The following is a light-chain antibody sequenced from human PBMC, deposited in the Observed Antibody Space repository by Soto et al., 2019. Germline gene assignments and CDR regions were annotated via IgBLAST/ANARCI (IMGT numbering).Light chain of an antibody. V-gene: IGLV2-8*01. Sequence: QSDLTQPPSASGSPGQSVTISCTGTSSDVGAYNYVSWYQQHPGKAPKLIIYEVTKRPSGVPDRFSGSKSGNTASLTVSGLQSEDEADYYCTTYAGSDNKVFGTGTKVTVL. CDR2: EVT. CDR3: TTYAGSDNKV. CDR1: SSDVGAYNY. J-gene: IGLJ1*01.